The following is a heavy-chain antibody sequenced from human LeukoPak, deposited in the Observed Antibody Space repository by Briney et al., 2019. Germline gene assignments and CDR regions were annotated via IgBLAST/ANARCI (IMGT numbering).Heavy chain of an antibody. J-gene: IGHJ6*02. CDR2: IWYDGSNK. CDR3: AREAAAAYYYGMDV. CDR1: GFTFSSYG. Sequence: GRSLRLSCAASGFTFSSYGMHWVRQAPGKGLEWVAVIWYDGSNKYYADSVKGRFTISRDNSKNTLYLQMNSLRAEDTAVYYCAREAAAAYYYGMDVWGQGTTVTVSS. D-gene: IGHD6-13*01. V-gene: IGHV3-33*01.